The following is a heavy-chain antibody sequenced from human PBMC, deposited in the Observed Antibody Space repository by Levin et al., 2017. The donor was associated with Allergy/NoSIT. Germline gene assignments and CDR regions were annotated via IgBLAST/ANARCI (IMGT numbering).Heavy chain of an antibody. CDR1: GGSFSGYY. CDR3: ARSQRWLTQTTRYFDL. D-gene: IGHD5-24*01. Sequence: SETLSLTCAVYGGSFSGYYWSWIRQPPGKGLEWIGEINHSGSTNYNPSLKSRVTISVDTSKNQFSLKLSSVTAADTAVYYCARSQRWLTQTTRYFDLWGRGTLVTVSS. CDR2: INHSGST. V-gene: IGHV4-34*01. J-gene: IGHJ2*01.